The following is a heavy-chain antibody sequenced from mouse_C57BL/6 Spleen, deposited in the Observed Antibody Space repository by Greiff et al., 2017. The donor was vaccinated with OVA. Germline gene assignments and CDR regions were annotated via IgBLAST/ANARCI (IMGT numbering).Heavy chain of an antibody. CDR2: IRSKSNNYAT. V-gene: IGHV10-1*01. CDR1: GFSFNTYA. Sequence: EVKLVESGGGLVQPKGSLKLSCAASGFSFNTYAMNWVRQAPGKGLEWVAGIRSKSNNYATYYADSVKDRFTISRDDSESMLYLQMNNLKTEDTAMYYCVSQLGLAYWGQGTLVTVSA. CDR3: VSQLGLAY. D-gene: IGHD4-1*01. J-gene: IGHJ3*01.